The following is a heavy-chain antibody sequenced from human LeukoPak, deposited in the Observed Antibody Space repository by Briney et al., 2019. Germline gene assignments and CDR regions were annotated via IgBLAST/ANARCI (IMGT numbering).Heavy chain of an antibody. CDR3: AKDSYYYDSSGRAGAFDM. CDR2: IYSGGST. CDR1: GFTVSSNY. J-gene: IGHJ3*02. Sequence: GGSLRLSCAASGFTVSSNYMSWVRQAPGKGLEWVSVIYSGGSTYYADSVKGRFTISRDNSKKTLYLQMNSLRVEDTAVYYCAKDSYYYDSSGRAGAFDMWGQGTMVTVSS. V-gene: IGHV3-53*01. D-gene: IGHD3-22*01.